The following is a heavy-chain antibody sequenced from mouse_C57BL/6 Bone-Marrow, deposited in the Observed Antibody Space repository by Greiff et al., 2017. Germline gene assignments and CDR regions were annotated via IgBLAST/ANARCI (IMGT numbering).Heavy chain of an antibody. D-gene: IGHD2-9*01. J-gene: IGHJ2*01. CDR3: ARGGGLRGFFFDY. V-gene: IGHV1-82*01. Sequence: LVESGPELVKPGASVKISCKASGYAFSSSWMNWVKQRPGKGLEWIGRIYPGDGDTNYNGKFKGKATLTADKSSSTAYMQLSSLTSEDSAVYFCARGGGLRGFFFDYGGQGTTLTVSS. CDR2: IYPGDGDT. CDR1: GYAFSSSW.